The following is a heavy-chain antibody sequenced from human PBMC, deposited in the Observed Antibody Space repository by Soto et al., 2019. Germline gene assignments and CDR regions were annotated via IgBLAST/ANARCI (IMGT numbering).Heavy chain of an antibody. V-gene: IGHV4-59*01. J-gene: IGHJ4*02. CDR1: GGSISSYY. CDR2: IYYSGST. D-gene: IGHD3-3*01. Sequence: SETLSLTCTVSGGSISSYYWSWIRQPPGKGLEWIGYIYYSGSTNYNPSLKSRVTISVDTSKNQFSLKLSSVTAADTAVYYCARGGRITIFGVVMEFDYWGQGTLVTAPQ. CDR3: ARGGRITIFGVVMEFDY.